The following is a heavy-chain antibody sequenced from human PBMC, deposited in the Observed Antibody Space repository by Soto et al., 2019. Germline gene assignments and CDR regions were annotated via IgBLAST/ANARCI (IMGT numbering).Heavy chain of an antibody. CDR2: IYNNGRT. V-gene: IGHV4-59*02. CDR1: GGSVYDFY. D-gene: IGHD3-10*02. CDR3: ARGHGIYVRFDS. J-gene: IGHJ4*02. Sequence: SETLSLTCSVSGGSVYDFYWNWLRQTPGKGLEWIGNIYNNGRTNYNPSLKNRVTISIDTSKNQFSLHLSSVTTADTAMYFCARGHGIYVRFDSWGQGTLVTV.